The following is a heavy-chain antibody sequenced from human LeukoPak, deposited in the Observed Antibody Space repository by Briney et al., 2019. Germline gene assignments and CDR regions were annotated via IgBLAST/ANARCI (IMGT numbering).Heavy chain of an antibody. V-gene: IGHV4-61*02. J-gene: IGHJ5*02. Sequence: PSETLSLTCTVSGGSISSGSYYWSWIRQPAGKGLEWIGRIYTSGSTNYNPSLKSRVTMSVDTSKNQFSLKLSSVTAADTAVYYCARGLYTFGGVIVRFDPWGQGTLVTVSS. D-gene: IGHD3-16*02. CDR1: GGSISSGSYY. CDR3: ARGLYTFGGVIVRFDP. CDR2: IYTSGST.